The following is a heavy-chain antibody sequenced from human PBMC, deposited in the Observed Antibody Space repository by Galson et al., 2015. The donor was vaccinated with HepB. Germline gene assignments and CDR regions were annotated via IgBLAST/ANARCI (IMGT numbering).Heavy chain of an antibody. CDR1: GFTFSSYS. Sequence: SLRLSCAAPGFTFSSYSMNWVRQAPGKGLEWVSSISSSSSYIYYADSVKGRFTISRDNAKNSLYLQMNSLRAEDTAVYYCARIFNYYYDSSGYDCFDYWGQGTLVIVSS. D-gene: IGHD3-22*01. CDR2: ISSSSSYI. J-gene: IGHJ4*02. CDR3: ARIFNYYYDSSGYDCFDY. V-gene: IGHV3-21*01.